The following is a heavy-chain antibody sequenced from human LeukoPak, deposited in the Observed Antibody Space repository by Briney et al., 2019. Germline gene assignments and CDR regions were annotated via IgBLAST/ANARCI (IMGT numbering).Heavy chain of an antibody. D-gene: IGHD3-10*01. J-gene: IGHJ4*02. CDR1: GGSIGSYY. Sequence: SETLSLTCTVSGGSIGSYYWSWIRQPAGKGLEWIGRIYTSGSTNYNPSLKSRVTMSVDTSKNQFSLKLSSVTAADTAVYYCARGERTYYYGSGSYYYWGQGTLVTVSS. CDR2: IYTSGST. V-gene: IGHV4-4*07. CDR3: ARGERTYYYGSGSYYY.